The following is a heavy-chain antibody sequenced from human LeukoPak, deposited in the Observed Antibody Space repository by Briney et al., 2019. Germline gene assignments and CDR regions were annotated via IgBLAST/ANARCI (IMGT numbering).Heavy chain of an antibody. D-gene: IGHD6-13*01. CDR1: GGSFGCYY. V-gene: IGHV4-34*01. CDR2: INHSGST. CDR3: ARGPSSSSWYKVFDY. J-gene: IGHJ4*02. Sequence: PSETLSLTCAISGGSFGCYYWSWLRQPPGKGLEWIGEINHSGSTNYNPSLKSRVTISVDTSKNQFSLKLSSVTAADTAVYYCARGPSSSSWYKVFDYWGQGTLVTVSS.